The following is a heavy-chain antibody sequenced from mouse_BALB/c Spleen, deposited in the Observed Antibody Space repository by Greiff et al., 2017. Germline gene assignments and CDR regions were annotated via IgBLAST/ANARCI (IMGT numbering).Heavy chain of an antibody. D-gene: IGHD2-3*01. Sequence: EVQLVESGGGLVQPGGSLKLSCAASGFTFSSYTMSWVRQTPEKRLEWVAYISNGGGSTYYPDTVKGRFTISRDNAKNTLYLQMSSLKSEDTAMYYCARQDGYYSWFAYWGQGTLVTVSA. CDR2: ISNGGGST. CDR3: ARQDGYYSWFAY. V-gene: IGHV5-12-2*01. J-gene: IGHJ3*01. CDR1: GFTFSSYT.